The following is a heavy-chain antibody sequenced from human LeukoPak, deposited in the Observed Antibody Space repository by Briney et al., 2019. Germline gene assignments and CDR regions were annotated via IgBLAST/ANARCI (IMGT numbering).Heavy chain of an antibody. CDR1: GFTFYSYE. D-gene: IGHD2-15*01. V-gene: IGHV3-20*04. CDR3: ARVGWSTESYYFDY. J-gene: IGHJ4*02. CDR2: INWNGDST. Sequence: GGSLRLSCAASGFTFYSYEMNWVRQAPGKGLEWVSAINWNGDSTGYADSVKGRFTISRDNAKNSLYLQMSSLRAEDTALYYCARVGWSTESYYFDYWGQGTLVTVSS.